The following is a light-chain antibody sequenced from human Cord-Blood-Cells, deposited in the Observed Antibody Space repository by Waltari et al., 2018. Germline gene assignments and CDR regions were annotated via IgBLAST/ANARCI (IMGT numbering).Light chain of an antibody. CDR3: QQYNNWPRT. Sequence: IVMTPSPATLSVSPGDRATLPCRASQSVSSNLAWYQQKPGQAPRLLIYGASTRATGIPARFSGSGSGTEFTLTISSLQSEDFAVYYCQQYNNWPRTFGQGTKVEIK. CDR2: GAS. J-gene: IGKJ1*01. CDR1: QSVSSN. V-gene: IGKV3-15*01.